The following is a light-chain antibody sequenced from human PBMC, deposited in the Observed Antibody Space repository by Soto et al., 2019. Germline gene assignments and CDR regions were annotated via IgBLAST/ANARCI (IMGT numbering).Light chain of an antibody. J-gene: IGKJ2*01. CDR2: GAS. CDR3: QHSGSSPVYT. CDR1: QSVSSSY. Sequence: EIVLTQSPGTLSLSPGERATLSCRASQSVSSSYLAWYQQKPGQAPRLLIYGASSRATGIPDRFSGSGSGTDFTLTISRLEPEDFAVYYCQHSGSSPVYTFGQGTKLEIK. V-gene: IGKV3-20*01.